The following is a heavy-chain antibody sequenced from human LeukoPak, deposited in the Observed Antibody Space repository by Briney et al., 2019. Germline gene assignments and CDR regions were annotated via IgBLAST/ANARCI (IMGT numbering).Heavy chain of an antibody. J-gene: IGHJ4*02. CDR3: ARDGGYSYGLADY. D-gene: IGHD5-18*01. V-gene: IGHV3-21*01. Sequence: GGSLRLSCAASGFTFSSYSMNWVRQAPGKGLEWVSSISSSSSYIYYADSVKGRFTISRDNAKNSLYLQMNSLRAEDTAVYYCARDGGYSYGLADYWGQGTLVTVSS. CDR2: ISSSSSYI. CDR1: GFTFSSYS.